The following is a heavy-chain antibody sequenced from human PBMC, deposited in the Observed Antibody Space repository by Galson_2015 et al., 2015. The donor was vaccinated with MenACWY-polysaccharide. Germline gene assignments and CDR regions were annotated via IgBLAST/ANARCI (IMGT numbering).Heavy chain of an antibody. CDR2: IKSKTDGAIT. CDR1: GFTFSDAW. V-gene: IGHV3-15*01. Sequence: SLRLSCAASGFTFSDAWMSWVRRAPGQGLDWVGRIKSKTDGAITDYAAPVIGSFTISIDDSKNTLYLQMSSLKTEDTAVYYCITDPWCGNSGCYTYFHFGLDVWGHGTAVTVSS. D-gene: IGHD4-23*01. J-gene: IGHJ6*02. CDR3: ITDPWCGNSGCYTYFHFGLDV.